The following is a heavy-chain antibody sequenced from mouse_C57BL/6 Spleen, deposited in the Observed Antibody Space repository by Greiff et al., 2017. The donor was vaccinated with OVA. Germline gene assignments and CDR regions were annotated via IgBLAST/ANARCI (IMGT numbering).Heavy chain of an antibody. J-gene: IGHJ4*01. CDR2: IDPEDGDT. CDR3: TTSPGTGYAMDY. Sequence: EVQLQQSGAELVRPGASVKLSCTASGFNIKDYYMHWVKQRPEQGLAWIGRIDPEDGDTEYAPKFQGKATMTADTASNTAYLQLSSLTSEDTAVDYCTTSPGTGYAMDYWGQGTSVTVSS. CDR1: GFNIKDYY. V-gene: IGHV14-1*01. D-gene: IGHD4-1*01.